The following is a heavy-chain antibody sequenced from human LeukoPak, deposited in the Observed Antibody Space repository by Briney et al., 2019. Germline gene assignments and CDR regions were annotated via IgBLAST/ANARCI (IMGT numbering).Heavy chain of an antibody. J-gene: IGHJ5*02. CDR2: ISHSGGST. CDR3: AKYASYNYGPLES. D-gene: IGHD5-18*01. CDR1: GFTFSSSA. Sequence: GGSLRLSCAASGFTFSSSAMTWVRQAPGKGLECVSTISHSGGSTYYADSVKGRFTISRDNSKNTLYLQMNSLRADDTAVYYCAKYASYNYGPLESSGQGSLVTVSS. V-gene: IGHV3-23*01.